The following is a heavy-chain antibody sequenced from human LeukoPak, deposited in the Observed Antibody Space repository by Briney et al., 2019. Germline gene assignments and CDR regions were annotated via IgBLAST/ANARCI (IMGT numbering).Heavy chain of an antibody. D-gene: IGHD5-24*01. V-gene: IGHV1-18*01. Sequence: ASVKVSCKASGYTFTNYGISWVRQAPGQGLEWMGWINTYNGNTNYAQNLQGRVTMTTDTSTSTAYMELRSLRSDDTAVYYCARNEEMATIADYWGQGTLVIVSS. CDR1: GYTFTNYG. J-gene: IGHJ4*02. CDR2: INTYNGNT. CDR3: ARNEEMATIADY.